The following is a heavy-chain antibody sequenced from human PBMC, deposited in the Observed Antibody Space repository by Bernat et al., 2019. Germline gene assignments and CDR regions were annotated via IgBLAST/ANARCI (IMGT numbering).Heavy chain of an antibody. CDR3: ARGIVYSYGIHYYYGMDV. V-gene: IGHV3-66*01. J-gene: IGHJ6*02. D-gene: IGHD5-18*01. Sequence: EVQLVESGGGLVQPGGSLRLSCAASGFTVSSNYMSWVRQAPGKGLEWVSVIYSGGSTYYADSVKGRFTISRDNSKNTLYLQMNSLRAEDTAVYYCARGIVYSYGIHYYYGMDVWGQGTTVTVSS. CDR2: IYSGGST. CDR1: GFTVSSNY.